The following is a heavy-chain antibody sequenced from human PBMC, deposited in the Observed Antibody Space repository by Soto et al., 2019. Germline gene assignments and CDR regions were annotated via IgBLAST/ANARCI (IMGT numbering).Heavy chain of an antibody. D-gene: IGHD3-22*01. Sequence: SVKVSCKASGGTFSSYAISWVRQAPGRGLEWMGGIIPIFGTANYAQKFQGRVTITADESTSTAYMELSSLRSEDTAVYYCARDYYDSTGLSIRFDYWGQGTLVTVSS. V-gene: IGHV1-69*13. CDR2: IIPIFGTA. J-gene: IGHJ4*02. CDR3: ARDYYDSTGLSIRFDY. CDR1: GGTFSSYA.